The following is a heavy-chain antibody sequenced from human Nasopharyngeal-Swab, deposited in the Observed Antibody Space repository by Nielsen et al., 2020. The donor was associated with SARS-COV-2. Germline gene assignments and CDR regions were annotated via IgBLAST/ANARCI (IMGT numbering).Heavy chain of an antibody. D-gene: IGHD2-21*01. J-gene: IGHJ6*03. CDR3: AKGPYYYYMDV. CDR2: ISSSSSYI. Sequence: GESLKISCAASGFTFSSYSMNWVRQAPGKGLEWVSSISSSSSYIYYADSVKGRFTISRDNSKNTLYLQMNSLRAEDTAVHYCAKGPYYYYMDVWGKGTTVTVSS. CDR1: GFTFSSYS. V-gene: IGHV3-21*04.